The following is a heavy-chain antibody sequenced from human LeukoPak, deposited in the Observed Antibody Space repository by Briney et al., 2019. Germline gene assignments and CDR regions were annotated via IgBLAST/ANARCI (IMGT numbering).Heavy chain of an antibody. Sequence: PSETLSLTCAVSGGSFSGYYWSWIRQPPGKGLEWIGEINHSGSTNYNPSLKSRVTISVDTFKNQFSLKLSSVTAADTTVYYCARGGRIVVVVAATRSYYGMDVWGQGTTVTVSS. CDR3: ARGGRIVVVVAATRSYYGMDV. CDR1: GGSFSGYY. J-gene: IGHJ6*02. V-gene: IGHV4-34*01. CDR2: INHSGST. D-gene: IGHD2-15*01.